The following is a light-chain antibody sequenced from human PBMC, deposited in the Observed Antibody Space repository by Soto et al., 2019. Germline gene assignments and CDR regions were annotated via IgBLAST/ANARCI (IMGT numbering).Light chain of an antibody. CDR3: QQYGSSGT. CDR2: GAS. J-gene: IGKJ1*01. CDR1: QSIGLA. V-gene: IGKV3-20*01. Sequence: IVMTQSPATLSVSPGERATLSCRASQSIGLAIAWYQHKPGQAPRLLIYGASNRATGIPDRFSGSGSGTDFTLTISRLEPEDFAVYYCQQYGSSGTFGQGTKVDI.